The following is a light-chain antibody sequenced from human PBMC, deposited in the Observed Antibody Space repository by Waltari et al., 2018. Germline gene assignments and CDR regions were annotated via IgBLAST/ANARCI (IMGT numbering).Light chain of an antibody. CDR3: QQRGKWPLT. CDR2: DES. V-gene: IGKV3-11*01. J-gene: IGKJ5*01. CDR1: QTVGIN. Sequence: DTVLTQSPATLSLSLCERATLSCRASQTVGINLAWYQQKPGQAPRLLSNDESNRATGIPARFSGSGSGTDCTLTISSREPEDFAAYYCQQRGKWPLTFGQGTRLEIK.